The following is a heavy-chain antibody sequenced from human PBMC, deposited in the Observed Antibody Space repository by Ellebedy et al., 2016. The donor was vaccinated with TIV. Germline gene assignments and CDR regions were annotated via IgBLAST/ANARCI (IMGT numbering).Heavy chain of an antibody. CDR2: IKNDGSDI. J-gene: IGHJ6*02. D-gene: IGHD5-18*01. V-gene: IGHV3-7*01. CDR3: ARRGYSYGYFYYGMDV. CDR1: GFTFRNYW. Sequence: GGSLRLSXAASGFTFRNYWMSWARQTPGKGLEWVAIIKNDGSDIHYVDSVKGRFVISRDNAKNTLYLQMNSLRAEDTAVYYCARRGYSYGYFYYGMDVWGQGTTVTVSS.